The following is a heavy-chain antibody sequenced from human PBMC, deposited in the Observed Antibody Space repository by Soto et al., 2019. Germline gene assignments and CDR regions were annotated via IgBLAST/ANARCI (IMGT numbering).Heavy chain of an antibody. J-gene: IGHJ3*02. CDR2: ISSSGSTI. V-gene: IGHV3-48*03. CDR1: GFTFGSYE. CDR3: ARTFYGDSDAFDI. D-gene: IGHD4-17*01. Sequence: EVQLVESGGGLVQPGGSLRLSCAASGFTFGSYEMNWVRQAPGKGLEWVSYISSSGSTIYYADSVKGRFTISRDNAKNSLYLQMNSLRAEDTAVYYCARTFYGDSDAFDIWGQGTMVTVSS.